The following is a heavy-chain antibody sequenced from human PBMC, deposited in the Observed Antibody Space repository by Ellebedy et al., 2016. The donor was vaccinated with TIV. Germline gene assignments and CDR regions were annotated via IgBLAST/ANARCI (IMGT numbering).Heavy chain of an antibody. CDR1: GFGFRSYW. CDR3: ARRGSYGDYAVQINNWFDS. D-gene: IGHD4-17*01. V-gene: IGHV3-7*01. Sequence: GESLKISCAASGFGFRSYWMSWVRQAPGKGLEWVANIYQDGSQKYYVDSVKGRFTISRDNAKNSLYLQMNSLKVEDTAVYYCARRGSYGDYAVQINNWFDSWGQGTLVTVYS. CDR2: IYQDGSQK. J-gene: IGHJ5*01.